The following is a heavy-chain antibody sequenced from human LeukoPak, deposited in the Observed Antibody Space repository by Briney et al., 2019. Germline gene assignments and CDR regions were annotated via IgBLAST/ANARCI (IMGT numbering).Heavy chain of an antibody. CDR3: ARETIFGGTPGSTPYYYYYMDV. D-gene: IGHD3-3*01. CDR1: GGSFSGYY. V-gene: IGHV4-34*01. J-gene: IGHJ6*03. Sequence: SETLSLTCAVYGGSFSGYYWSWIRRPPGKGLKWIGEINHSGSTNYNPSLKSRVTISVDTSKNQFSLTLSSVTAADTAVYYCARETIFGGTPGSTPYYYYYMDVWGKGTTVTVSS. CDR2: INHSGST.